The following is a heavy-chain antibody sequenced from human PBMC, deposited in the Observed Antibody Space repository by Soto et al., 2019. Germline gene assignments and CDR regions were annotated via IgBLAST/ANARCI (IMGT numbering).Heavy chain of an antibody. CDR2: MSFDGSNK. V-gene: IGHV3-30*18. D-gene: IGHD3-10*01. J-gene: IGHJ6*02. Sequence: QVQLVESGGGVVQPGRSLRLSCAASGFTFRSYGMHWVRQAPGKGLEWVALMSFDGSNKYYADSVRGRFTISSDNSKSTMSRQVGILRPEDQAFYYLAEGFGVEIQPSYPYYNSGMDVWGQGTTVTVSS. CDR3: AEGFGVEIQPSYPYYNSGMDV. CDR1: GFTFRSYG.